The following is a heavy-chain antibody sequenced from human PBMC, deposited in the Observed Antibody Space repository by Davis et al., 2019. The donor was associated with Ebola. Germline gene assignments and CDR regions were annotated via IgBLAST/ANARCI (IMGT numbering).Heavy chain of an antibody. CDR1: GYTFTSYD. CDR3: ARAVGDLTRAYYYYYYMDV. CDR2: MNPNSGNT. D-gene: IGHD3-3*01. J-gene: IGHJ6*03. Sequence: ASVKVSCKASGYTFTSYDINWVRQATGQGLEWMGWMNPNSGNTGYAQKFQGRVTITRNTSISTAYMELSSLRSEDTAVYYCARAVGDLTRAYYYYYYMDVWGKGTTVTVSS. V-gene: IGHV1-8*03.